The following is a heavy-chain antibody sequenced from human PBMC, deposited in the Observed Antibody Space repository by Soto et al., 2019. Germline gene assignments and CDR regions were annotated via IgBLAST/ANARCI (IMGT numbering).Heavy chain of an antibody. CDR3: VRSKGGYSYGTPFDY. V-gene: IGHV3-9*01. J-gene: IGHJ4*02. Sequence: EVQLEESGGALVQPGRSLRLSCAASEFTFDDYAMHWVRQVLGKGLEWVSSISWNSGNIVYADSVKGRFTTSRDNAKNSLYLQMNGLRPEDTALYYCVRSKGGYSYGTPFDYWGQGTLVTVSS. CDR2: ISWNSGNI. D-gene: IGHD5-18*01. CDR1: EFTFDDYA.